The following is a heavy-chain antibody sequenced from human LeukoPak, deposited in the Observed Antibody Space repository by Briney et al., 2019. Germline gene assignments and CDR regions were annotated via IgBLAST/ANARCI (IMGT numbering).Heavy chain of an antibody. CDR3: ARGRDGYTLIDAFDF. J-gene: IGHJ3*01. Sequence: TLRLSRAPSGFTSSTYIVNTVGQSPGQGVREVSSFTSSSSYTFYADSAKGRFTISRDNAKNSLYLQMTSLRAEDTAIYYGARGRDGYTLIDAFDFWGQGTMVTVSS. CDR1: GFTSSTYI. CDR2: FTSSSSYT. D-gene: IGHD5-24*01. V-gene: IGHV3-21*01.